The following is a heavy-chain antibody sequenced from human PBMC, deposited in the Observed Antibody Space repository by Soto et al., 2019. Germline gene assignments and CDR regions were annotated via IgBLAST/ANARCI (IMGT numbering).Heavy chain of an antibody. J-gene: IGHJ4*02. CDR3: ASTLYRYGTDY. CDR2: ISGSGGST. Sequence: EVQLLESGGGLVQPGGSLRLSCAASGFTFSSYAMSWVRQAPGKGLEWVSAISGSGGSTYYADSVKGRFTISRDNSKNTLYLQLNSLRAEDTGVYYCASTLYRYGTDYWGQGTLVTVSS. CDR1: GFTFSSYA. V-gene: IGHV3-23*01. D-gene: IGHD5-18*01.